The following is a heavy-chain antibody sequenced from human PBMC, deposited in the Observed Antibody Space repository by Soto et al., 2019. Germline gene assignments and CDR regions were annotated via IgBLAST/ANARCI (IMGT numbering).Heavy chain of an antibody. D-gene: IGHD5-18*01. CDR3: ARVGNTAMVLWPFFDY. J-gene: IGHJ4*02. CDR2: ISSSSSYI. CDR1: VFTFSSYR. Sequence: GGSLRLSCAASVFTFSSYRMNWVRQAPGKGLEWVSSISSSSSYIYYADSVKGRFTISRDNAKNSLYLQMNSLRAEDTAVYYCARVGNTAMVLWPFFDYWGQGTLVTVSS. V-gene: IGHV3-21*01.